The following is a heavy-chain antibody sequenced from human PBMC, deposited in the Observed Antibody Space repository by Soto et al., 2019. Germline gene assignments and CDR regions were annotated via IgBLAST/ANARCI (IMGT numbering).Heavy chain of an antibody. V-gene: IGHV3-23*01. Sequence: LRLSCAASGFTFSSYAMSWVRQAPGKGLEWVSAISGSGGSTYYADSVKGRFTISRDNSKNTLYLQMNSLRAEDTAVYYCAKPYCSSTSCYDDYYYGMDVWGQGTTVTVSS. CDR2: ISGSGGST. J-gene: IGHJ6*01. D-gene: IGHD2-2*01. CDR3: AKPYCSSTSCYDDYYYGMDV. CDR1: GFTFSSYA.